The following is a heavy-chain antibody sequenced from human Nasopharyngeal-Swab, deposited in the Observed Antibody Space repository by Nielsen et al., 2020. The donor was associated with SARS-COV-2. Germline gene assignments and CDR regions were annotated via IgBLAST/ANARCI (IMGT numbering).Heavy chain of an antibody. CDR1: GLTFTNSW. J-gene: IGHJ3*02. CDR3: GRGGKLGALDI. CDR2: IKQDGSDK. D-gene: IGHD3-16*01. Sequence: GESLKISWAASGLTFTNSWMSWVRQAPGKRLEWVANIKQDGSDKYYVDSVKGRFTIPRDNAKNSLELQMNSLRVEDTAVYYCGRGGKLGALDIWGQGTMVTVSS. V-gene: IGHV3-7*01.